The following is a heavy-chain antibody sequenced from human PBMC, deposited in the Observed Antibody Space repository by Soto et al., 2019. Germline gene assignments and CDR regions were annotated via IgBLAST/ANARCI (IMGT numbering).Heavy chain of an antibody. Sequence: VQVVQSGAEVKKPGASVKVSCKTSGYTFSSYGISWVRQAPGQGLEWMGWTNCYNGNTNYAPKFQGRVTMTIDTSTSTDYMELRSLRSDDTAVYYCARVWFGELSSDYWGQGTLVTVSS. CDR1: GYTFSSYG. V-gene: IGHV1-18*01. D-gene: IGHD3-10*01. CDR3: ARVWFGELSSDY. CDR2: TNCYNGNT. J-gene: IGHJ4*02.